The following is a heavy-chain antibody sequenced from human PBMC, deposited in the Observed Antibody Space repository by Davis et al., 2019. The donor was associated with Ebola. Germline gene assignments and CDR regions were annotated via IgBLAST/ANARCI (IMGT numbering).Heavy chain of an antibody. J-gene: IGHJ4*02. CDR1: GFMFSSYA. Sequence: GESLKISCSVSGFMFSSYAMHWVRQAPGKGLQYVSGITNNGGSTYYADSVKGRFIISRDNSKNTLYLQMSSLRAEDTAVYYCVKGPRVYSSSSLVYWGQGTLVTVSS. V-gene: IGHV3-64D*06. CDR3: VKGPRVYSSSSLVY. D-gene: IGHD6-6*01. CDR2: ITNNGGST.